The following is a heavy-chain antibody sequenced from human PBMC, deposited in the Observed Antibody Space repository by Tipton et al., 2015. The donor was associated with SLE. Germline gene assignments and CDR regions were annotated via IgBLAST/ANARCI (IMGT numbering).Heavy chain of an antibody. Sequence: TLSLTCTASGGSISSSSYYWGWIRQPPGKGLEWIGSIYYSGSTYYNPSLKSRVTMSVDTSKNQFSLKLSSVTAADTAVYYCARAGGFIAAAGTRGAFDIWGQGTMVTVSS. CDR3: ARAGGFIAAAGTRGAFDI. V-gene: IGHV4-39*07. D-gene: IGHD6-13*01. CDR1: GGSISSSSYY. J-gene: IGHJ3*02. CDR2: IYYSGST.